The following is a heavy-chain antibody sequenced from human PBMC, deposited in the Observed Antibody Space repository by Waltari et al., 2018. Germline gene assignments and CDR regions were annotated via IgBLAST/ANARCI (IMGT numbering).Heavy chain of an antibody. CDR1: GFTFSSYW. D-gene: IGHD3-3*01. CDR2: IKQDGSEK. CDR3: ARDSEVNYDFWSVVVLDYGMDV. Sequence: EVQLVESGGGLVQPGGSLRLSCAASGFTFSSYWMSWVRQAPGKGLEWVANIKQDGSEKYYVDSVKGRFTISRDNAKNSLYLQMNSLRAEDTAVYYCARDSEVNYDFWSVVVLDYGMDVWGQGTTVTVSS. V-gene: IGHV3-7*01. J-gene: IGHJ6*02.